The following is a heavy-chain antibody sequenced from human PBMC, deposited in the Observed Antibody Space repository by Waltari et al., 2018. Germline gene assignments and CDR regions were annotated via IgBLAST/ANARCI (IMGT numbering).Heavy chain of an antibody. D-gene: IGHD3-16*01. Sequence: VQLQESGPGLVKPSETLSLTCNVSGDSIHSGSYFWSWLRQPAGEGLEFIGRIYKYGNTINNPSLTGRVTITIDMSRNQFSLRLKSVTAADTAVYYGTRDPAGGIDVWGQGTLVTVSS. CDR3: TRDPAGGIDV. V-gene: IGHV4-61*02. CDR2: IYKYGNT. CDR1: GDSIHSGSYF. J-gene: IGHJ4*02.